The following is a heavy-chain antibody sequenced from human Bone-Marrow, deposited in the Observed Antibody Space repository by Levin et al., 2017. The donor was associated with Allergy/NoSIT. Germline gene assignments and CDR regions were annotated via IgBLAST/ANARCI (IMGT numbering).Heavy chain of an antibody. CDR3: ARDLIYYGSGSDRYFDY. Sequence: SETLSLTCTVSGGSISSYYWSWIRQPPGKGLEWIGYIYYSGSTNYNPSLKSRVTISVDTSKNQFSLKLSSVTAADTAVYYCARDLIYYGSGSDRYFDYWGQGTLVTVSS. J-gene: IGHJ4*02. D-gene: IGHD3-10*01. V-gene: IGHV4-59*01. CDR1: GGSISSYY. CDR2: IYYSGST.